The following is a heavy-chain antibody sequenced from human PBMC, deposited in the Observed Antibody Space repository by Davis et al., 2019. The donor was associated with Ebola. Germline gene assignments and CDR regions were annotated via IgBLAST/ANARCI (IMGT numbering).Heavy chain of an antibody. CDR3: AKEGASCGGDCYSLSDY. CDR1: GFTFSSYG. CDR2: IWYDGSNK. V-gene: IGHV3-33*06. Sequence: GESLKISCAASGFTFSSYGMHWVRQAPGKGLEWVAVIWYDGSNKYYADSVKGRFTISRDNSKDTLYLQMNRLRAEDTAVYYCAKEGASCGGDCYSLSDYWGQGTLVTVSS. J-gene: IGHJ4*02. D-gene: IGHD2-21*02.